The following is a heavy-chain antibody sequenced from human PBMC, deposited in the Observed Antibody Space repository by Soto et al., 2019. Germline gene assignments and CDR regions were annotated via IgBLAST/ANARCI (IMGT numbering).Heavy chain of an antibody. CDR2: IYYSGST. CDR1: GGSISSYY. V-gene: IGHV4-59*01. J-gene: IGHJ6*02. CDR3: ARVSRSRIYYYGMDV. Sequence: SETLSLTCTVSGGSISSYYWSWIRQPPGKGLEWIGYIYYSGSTNYNPSLKSRVTISVDTSKNQFSLKLSSVTAADTAVYYCARVSRSRIYYYGMDVWGQGTTVTVSS.